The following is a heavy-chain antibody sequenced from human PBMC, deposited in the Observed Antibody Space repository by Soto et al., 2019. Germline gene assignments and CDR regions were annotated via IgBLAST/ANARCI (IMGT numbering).Heavy chain of an antibody. CDR3: TTEPSGSYYDLSFDY. Sequence: EVQLVESGGGLVKPGGSLRLSCAASGFTFSNAWMNWVRQAPGKGLEWVGRIKSKTDGGTTDYAAPVKGRFTISRDDSKNTLYLQMNSLKTEDTAVYYCTTEPSGSYYDLSFDYWGQGTLVTVSS. D-gene: IGHD1-26*01. V-gene: IGHV3-15*07. CDR1: GFTFSNAW. CDR2: IKSKTDGGTT. J-gene: IGHJ4*02.